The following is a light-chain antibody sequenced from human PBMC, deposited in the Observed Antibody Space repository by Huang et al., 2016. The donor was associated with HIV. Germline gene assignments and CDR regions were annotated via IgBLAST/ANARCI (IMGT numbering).Light chain of an antibody. CDR1: QTISIG. CDR3: QQYDSYSLV. Sequence: DIQMTQSPSTLSASVGDRVTITCRASQTISIGLAWYQQKPGKAPKLLIYKASNLEPGVPARFSGSGSGTEFTLTISSLQPDDFATYDCQQYDSYSLVFGGGTKVEIK. V-gene: IGKV1-5*03. CDR2: KAS. J-gene: IGKJ4*01.